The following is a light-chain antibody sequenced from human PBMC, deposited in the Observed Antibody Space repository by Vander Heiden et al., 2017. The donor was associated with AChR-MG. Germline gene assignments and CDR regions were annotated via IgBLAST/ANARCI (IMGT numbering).Light chain of an antibody. Sequence: AIRMTQSPSSLSASTGDRATITCRASQGVSSYLAWYQQKPGKAPRLLIYAASTLQSGVPSRFSDSGSGTDFTLTISCLQSEDFATYYCQQYYSYPPTFGQGTKLEIK. CDR3: QQYYSYPPT. CDR2: AAS. J-gene: IGKJ2*01. V-gene: IGKV1-8*01. CDR1: QGVSSY.